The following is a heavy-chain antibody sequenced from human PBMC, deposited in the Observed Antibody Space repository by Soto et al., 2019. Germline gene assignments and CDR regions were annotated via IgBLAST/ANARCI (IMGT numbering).Heavy chain of an antibody. Sequence: SETLSLTCAVSGYSISSGYYWGWIRQPPGKGLEWIGSIYHSGSTYYNPSLKSRVTISVDTPKNQFSLKLSSVTAADTAVYYCARARMGATTDYWGQGTLVTVSS. CDR1: GYSISSGYY. V-gene: IGHV4-38-2*01. J-gene: IGHJ4*02. CDR2: IYHSGST. CDR3: ARARMGATTDY. D-gene: IGHD1-26*01.